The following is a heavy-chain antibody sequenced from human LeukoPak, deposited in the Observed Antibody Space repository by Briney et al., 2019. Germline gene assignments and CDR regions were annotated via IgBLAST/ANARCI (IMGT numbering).Heavy chain of an antibody. Sequence: GRSLRLSCAASGFTFDDYAMHWVRQAPGKGLEWVSCLSWNGGSIGYADSVKGRFTISRDNAKNSLYLQMNSLRAEDTALYYCAKDILVITPITGPAFDPWGQGTLGTGSS. CDR2: LSWNGGSI. CDR3: AKDILVITPITGPAFDP. CDR1: GFTFDDYA. D-gene: IGHD1-20*01. J-gene: IGHJ5*01. V-gene: IGHV3-9*01.